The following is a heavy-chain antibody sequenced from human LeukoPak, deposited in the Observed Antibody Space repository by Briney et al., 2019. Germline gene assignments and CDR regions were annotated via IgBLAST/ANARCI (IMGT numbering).Heavy chain of an antibody. Sequence: PGGSLRLSCAASGFTFSSYAMSWVRQAPGKWLEWVSAISGSGGSTYYADSVKGRFTISIYNSKSTLYLQMNSLRAEDTAVYYCAKGSGGVIPYYFDYWGQGTLVTVSS. D-gene: IGHD3-10*01. J-gene: IGHJ4*02. CDR1: GFTFSSYA. V-gene: IGHV3-23*01. CDR3: AKGSGGVIPYYFDY. CDR2: ISGSGGST.